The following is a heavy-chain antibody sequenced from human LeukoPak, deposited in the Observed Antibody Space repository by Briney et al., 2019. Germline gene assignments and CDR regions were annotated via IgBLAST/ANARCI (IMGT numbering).Heavy chain of an antibody. D-gene: IGHD3-3*01. CDR2: ISAYNGNT. CDR1: GYTFTSYG. V-gene: IGHV1-18*01. J-gene: IGHJ4*02. Sequence: GASVKVSCKASGYTFTSYGISWVRQAPGQGLEWMGWISAYNGNTNYAQKFQGRVIMTRDTSISTAYMELSRLRSDDTAVYYCARSLGIFGVVPIYWGQGTLVTVSS. CDR3: ARSLGIFGVVPIY.